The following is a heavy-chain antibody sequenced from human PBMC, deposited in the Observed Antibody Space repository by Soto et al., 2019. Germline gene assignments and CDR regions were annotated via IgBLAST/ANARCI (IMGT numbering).Heavy chain of an antibody. J-gene: IGHJ6*02. CDR2: IKQDGSEK. V-gene: IGHV3-7*01. D-gene: IGHD5-18*01. Sequence: EVQLVESGGGLVQPGGSLRLSCAASGFTFSSYWMSWVRQAPGKGLEWVANIKQDGSEKYYVDSVKGRFTISRDNAKNSLYLQMNSLRAEDTAVYYCARGGGIQLWFHLYYYGMDVWGQGTTVTVSS. CDR1: GFTFSSYW. CDR3: ARGGGIQLWFHLYYYGMDV.